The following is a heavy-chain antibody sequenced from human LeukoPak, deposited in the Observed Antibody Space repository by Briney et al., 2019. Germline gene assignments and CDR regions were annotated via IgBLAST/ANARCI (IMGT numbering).Heavy chain of an antibody. CDR3: ARGGASWFIDY. V-gene: IGHV1-2*06. Sequence: ASVKVSCKASGYTFTDYFMYWVRQAPGQGLEWMGRINPNTGGTRYSQQFQGRVTMTRDTSINTAYMELSSLRSDDTALYYCARGGASWFIDYWDQGTLVTVSS. CDR1: GYTFTDYF. J-gene: IGHJ4*02. D-gene: IGHD3-10*01. CDR2: INPNTGGT.